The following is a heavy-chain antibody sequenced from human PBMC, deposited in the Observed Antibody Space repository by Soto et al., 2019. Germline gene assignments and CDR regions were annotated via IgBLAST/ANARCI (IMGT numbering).Heavy chain of an antibody. CDR1: GCSISSSSYY. CDR3: ASPPSDNLTGYLGYYFDY. J-gene: IGHJ4*02. CDR2: IYYSGST. Sequence: SETLSLPCTVSGCSISSSSYYWGWIRQPPGKGLEWIGSIYYSGSTYYNPSLKSRVTISVDTSKNQFSLKLSSVTAADTAVYYCASPPSDNLTGYLGYYFDYWGQGTPVTVSS. D-gene: IGHD3-9*01. V-gene: IGHV4-39*01.